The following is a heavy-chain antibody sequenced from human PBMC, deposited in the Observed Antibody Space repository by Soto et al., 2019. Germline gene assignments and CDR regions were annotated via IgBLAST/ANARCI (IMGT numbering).Heavy chain of an antibody. D-gene: IGHD1-26*01. J-gene: IGHJ4*01. Sequence: SGPTLVNPTQTLTLTCTFPGFPLTTRGMSVTWIRQPPGKALEWLARMEWDDESFYNTSLRTRLTVSEDTSKNQVVLTMTNMDPVDSATFYCARAYRGNYCSFDVWGHGALVTVSA. CDR2: MEWDDES. CDR3: ARAYRGNYCSFDV. CDR1: GFPLTTRGMS. V-gene: IGHV2-70*04.